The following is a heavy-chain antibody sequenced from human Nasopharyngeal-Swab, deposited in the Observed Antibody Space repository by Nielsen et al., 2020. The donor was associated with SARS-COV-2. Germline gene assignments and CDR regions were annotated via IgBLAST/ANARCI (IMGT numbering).Heavy chain of an antibody. CDR3: TRCGGGCYSGRDY. D-gene: IGHD2-15*01. J-gene: IGHJ4*02. V-gene: IGHV3-49*04. CDR1: GFTFGDYS. Sequence: GESLKISCTASGFTFGDYSMSWVRQAPGKGLEWIGFIRDKLYSGTTEYAASVKGRFIIFRDDPTNTAYLQMNSLKTEDTAMYYCTRCGGGCYSGRDYWGQGTLVTVSS. CDR2: IRDKLYSGTT.